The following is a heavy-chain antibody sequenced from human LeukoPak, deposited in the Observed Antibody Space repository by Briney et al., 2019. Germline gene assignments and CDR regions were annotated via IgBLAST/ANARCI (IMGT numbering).Heavy chain of an antibody. J-gene: IGHJ4*02. CDR1: GGTFSSYA. CDR2: IIPIFATA. V-gene: IGHV1-69*13. CDR3: AREGYCSGGSCYSGFDY. Sequence: GALVKLSCKASGGTFSSYAISWVRQAPGQRLKWMGGIIPIFATANYAQKSQARVTITADESTSTAYMERSSLRSEDTAVYYCAREGYCSGGSCYSGFDYWGQGTLVTVSS. D-gene: IGHD2-15*01.